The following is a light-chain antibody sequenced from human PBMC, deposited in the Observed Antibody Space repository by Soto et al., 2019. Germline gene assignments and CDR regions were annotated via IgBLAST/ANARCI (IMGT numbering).Light chain of an antibody. CDR2: KAS. CDR3: QQYNTYSPLT. J-gene: IGKJ4*01. V-gene: IGKV1-5*03. Sequence: DIQMTQSPSILSASVGDRVTITCRASQSISSWLAWYQQKPGKAPKLLIYKASILETGVPSRFSGSGSGTEFTLTISSLQPDDFATYYCQQYNTYSPLTFGGGTKVDIK. CDR1: QSISSW.